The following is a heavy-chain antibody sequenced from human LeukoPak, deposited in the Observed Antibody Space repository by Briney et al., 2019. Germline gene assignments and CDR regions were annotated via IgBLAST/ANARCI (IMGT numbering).Heavy chain of an antibody. CDR2: FDPEDGET. V-gene: IGHV1-24*01. D-gene: IGHD6-6*01. CDR1: GYTLTELS. J-gene: IGHJ5*02. CDR3: ATKEAARPNGNWFDP. Sequence: GASVKVSCKVSGYTLTELSMHWVRQAPGKGLEWMGGFDPEDGETIYAQKFQGRVTMTEDTSTDTAYMELSSLRSEDTAVYYCATKEAARPNGNWFDPWGQGTLVTVSS.